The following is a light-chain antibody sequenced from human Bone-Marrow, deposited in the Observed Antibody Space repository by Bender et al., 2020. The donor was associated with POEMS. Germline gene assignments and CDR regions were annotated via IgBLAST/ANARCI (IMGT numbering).Light chain of an antibody. Sequence: QSALTQPASVSGSPGQSITISCTGTSSDVGGYNFVSWYQQYPGKAPKLMIYDVTNRPSGVSNRFSGSKSGNTASLTISGLQAEDEAGYYCQSYDSSLSVIFGGGTKLTVL. CDR3: QSYDSSLSVI. V-gene: IGLV2-14*03. J-gene: IGLJ2*01. CDR2: DVT. CDR1: SSDVGGYNF.